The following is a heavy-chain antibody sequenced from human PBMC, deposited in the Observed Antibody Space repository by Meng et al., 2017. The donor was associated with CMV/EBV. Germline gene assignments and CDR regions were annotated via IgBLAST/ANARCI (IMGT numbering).Heavy chain of an antibody. CDR2: IYYRGST. D-gene: IGHD6-13*01. J-gene: IGHJ4*02. CDR1: GGSISSISFY. CDR3: ARDGYGALGFDF. Sequence: SETLSLTCTVSGGSISSISFYWGWISQPPGKGLEWIGSIYYRGSTFYNSSLKSRVTMSVDTSKNQFSLKLSSVTAADTAVYYCARDGYGALGFDFWGQGTLVTVSS. V-gene: IGHV4-39*07.